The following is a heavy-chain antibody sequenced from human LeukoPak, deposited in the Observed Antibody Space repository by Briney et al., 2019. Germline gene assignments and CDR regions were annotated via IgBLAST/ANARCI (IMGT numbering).Heavy chain of an antibody. J-gene: IGHJ5*02. V-gene: IGHV2-5*01. Sequence: KGSGPTLVNPTQTLTLTCTFSGFSLSTSGVGVGWIRQPPGKALEWLALHYWNDDKRYSPSLKSRLTITKDTSKNQVVLTMTNMDPVDTATYYCAHSPMTTAGFPFDPWGQGTLVTVSS. CDR1: GFSLSTSGVG. CDR3: AHSPMTTAGFPFDP. D-gene: IGHD4-11*01. CDR2: HYWNDDK.